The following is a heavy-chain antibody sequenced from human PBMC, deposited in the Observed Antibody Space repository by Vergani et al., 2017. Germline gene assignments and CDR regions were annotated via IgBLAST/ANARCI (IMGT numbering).Heavy chain of an antibody. J-gene: IGHJ4*02. CDR2: ISSSSTI. Sequence: EVQLVESGGGLVQPGGSLRLFCVASGFTFSSHSMNWVRQAPGKGLEWVSYISSSSTIYYADSVKGRFTIARDNAKNSLYLQMNSLRDEDKAVYYCARPLRYSGYDQNYWGQGTLVTVSS. CDR3: ARPLRYSGYDQNY. CDR1: GFTFSSHS. V-gene: IGHV3-48*02. D-gene: IGHD5-12*01.